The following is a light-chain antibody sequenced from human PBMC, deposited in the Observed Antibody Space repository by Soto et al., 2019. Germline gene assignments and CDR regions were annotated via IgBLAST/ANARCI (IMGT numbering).Light chain of an antibody. J-gene: IGKJ1*01. CDR2: GAS. V-gene: IGKV3-11*01. CDR3: QQRSNWPWT. Sequence: ESMLTQSPATLSLSPGERSTLSCRASQSISDTLAWYQQKPGQAPRLLIHGASTRAPGFPARFSGSGSGTDFTLTISSLEPEDFAVYYCQQRSNWPWTFGQGTKVDI. CDR1: QSISDT.